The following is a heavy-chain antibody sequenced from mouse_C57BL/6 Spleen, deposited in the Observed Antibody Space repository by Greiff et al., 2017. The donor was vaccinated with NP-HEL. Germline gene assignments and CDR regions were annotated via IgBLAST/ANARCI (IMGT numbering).Heavy chain of an antibody. V-gene: IGHV1-85*01. CDR3: ARRNYDYSYYFDY. J-gene: IGHJ2*01. Sequence: QVQLKESGPELVKPGASVKLSCKASGYTFTSYDINWVKQRPGQGLEWIGWIYPRDGSTKYNEKFKGKATLTVDTSSSTAYMELHSLTSEDSAVYFCARRNYDYSYYFDYWGQGTTLTVSS. CDR1: GYTFTSYD. CDR2: IYPRDGST. D-gene: IGHD2-4*01.